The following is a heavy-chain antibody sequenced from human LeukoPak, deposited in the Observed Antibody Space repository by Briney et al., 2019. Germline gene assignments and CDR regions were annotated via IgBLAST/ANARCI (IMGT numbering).Heavy chain of an antibody. CDR2: IYYSGST. J-gene: IGHJ5*02. Sequence: SETLSLTCTVSGGSISSSSYYWGWIRQPRGTGLDWIASIYYSGSTYYDPSLKSRVTISVDTSKNQFSLKLSSVNAADTAVYFCASHPILAEALGFEPWGQGTLVNVSS. V-gene: IGHV4-39*01. CDR3: ASHPILAEALGFEP. D-gene: IGHD3-3*02. CDR1: GGSISSSSYY.